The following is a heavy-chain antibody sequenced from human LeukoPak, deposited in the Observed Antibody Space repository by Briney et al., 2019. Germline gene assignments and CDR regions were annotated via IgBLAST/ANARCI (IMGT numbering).Heavy chain of an antibody. D-gene: IGHD3-9*01. Sequence: SETLSLTCTVSGGSIRSSSYIWDWIRQPPGKGLKWIGRISYSGSTYYNPSLKSRVTISVDTSKNQFSLKLSSVTAADTAVYYCARETYYDISTGYSPPDYWGQGTLVTVSS. CDR2: ISYSGST. CDR1: GGSIRSSSYI. V-gene: IGHV4-39*07. CDR3: ARETYYDISTGYSPPDY. J-gene: IGHJ4*02.